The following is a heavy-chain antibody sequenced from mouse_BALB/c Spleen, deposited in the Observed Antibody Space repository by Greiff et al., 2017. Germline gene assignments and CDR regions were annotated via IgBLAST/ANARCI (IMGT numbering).Heavy chain of an antibody. CDR2: FHPYNDDT. D-gene: IGHD2-4*01. CDR1: GYTFTTYP. CDR3: ARGPYDYDTAWFAY. V-gene: IGHV1-47*01. Sequence: QVQLKQSGAELVKPGASVKMSCKAFGYTFTTYPIEWMKQNHGKSLEWIGNFHPYNDDTKYNEKFKGKAKLTVEKSSSTVYLELSRLTSDDSAVYYCARGPYDYDTAWFAYWGQGTLVTVSA. J-gene: IGHJ3*01.